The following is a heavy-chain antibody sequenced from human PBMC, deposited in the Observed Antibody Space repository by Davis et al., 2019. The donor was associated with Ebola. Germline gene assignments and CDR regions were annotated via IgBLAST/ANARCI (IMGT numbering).Heavy chain of an antibody. J-gene: IGHJ2*01. V-gene: IGHV3-53*01. D-gene: IGHD4-17*01. CDR3: TRHVSGDFWYFDL. CDR1: GFIVGDKY. CDR2: IYRDGGT. Sequence: GGSLRLSCAASGFIVGDKYMSWVRQAPGKGLEWVSVIYRDGGTYYADSVKGRFIVSRDNSKNTLFLQMDSLRADDTAVYYCTRHVSGDFWYFDLWGRGTLVSVSS.